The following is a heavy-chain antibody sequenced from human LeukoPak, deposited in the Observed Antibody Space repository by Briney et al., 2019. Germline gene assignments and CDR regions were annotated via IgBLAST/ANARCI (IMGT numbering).Heavy chain of an antibody. V-gene: IGHV3-23*01. D-gene: IGHD3-22*01. Sequence: GGSLRLSCAASGFTFSSSAMSWVRQVPGKGLEWVSGISASGGSTSYADSVKGRFTISRDNSKNTLYLQMNSLRAEDTAVYYCAKDQGDGYYDSSGYPDAFDIWGQGTMVTVSS. CDR3: AKDQGDGYYDSSGYPDAFDI. CDR1: GFTFSSSA. CDR2: ISASGGST. J-gene: IGHJ3*02.